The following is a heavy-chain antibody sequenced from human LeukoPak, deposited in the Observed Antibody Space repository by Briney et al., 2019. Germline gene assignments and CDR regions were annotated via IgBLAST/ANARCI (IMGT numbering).Heavy chain of an antibody. CDR1: GFTFSSYW. CDR3: ARGATVGLTYWFDP. Sequence: GGSLRLSCAASGFTFSSYWMSWVRQALGQGLEYVSAISNNGGDTHYANSVKGRFTISRDNSKNTLYLQMDSLRTEDMAVYYCARGATVGLTYWFDPWGQGTLVTVSS. V-gene: IGHV3-64*01. D-gene: IGHD1-26*01. J-gene: IGHJ5*02. CDR2: ISNNGGDT.